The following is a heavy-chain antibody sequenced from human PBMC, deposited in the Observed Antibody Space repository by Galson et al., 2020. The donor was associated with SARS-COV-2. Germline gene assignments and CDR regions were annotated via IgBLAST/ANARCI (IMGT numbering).Heavy chain of an antibody. CDR3: ARDVDRQRLESDDDFDI. V-gene: IGHV1-18*01. CDR1: GYILTSSI. J-gene: IGHJ3*02. Sequence: ASVTVSCKASGYILTSSIIAWVRQAPGEGLEWMGWISVDNGKTTYPQKFQGRVTMTTDTSSNTVYMELRNLRSDDTAVDYCARDVDRQRLESDDDFDIWGQGTLVTVSS. D-gene: IGHD6-25*01. CDR2: ISVDNGKT.